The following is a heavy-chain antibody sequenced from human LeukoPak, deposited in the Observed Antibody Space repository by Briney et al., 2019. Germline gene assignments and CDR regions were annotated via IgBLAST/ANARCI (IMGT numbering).Heavy chain of an antibody. CDR2: IHSSGSI. CDR1: GGSISIFY. J-gene: IGHJ6*02. CDR3: ARGTFKDGLDV. V-gene: IGHV4-4*07. Sequence: SETLSLTCTVSGGSISIFYWSWIRQPAGKGLDWIGRIHSSGSINHNPSLKSRVTLSVDTSKNQLSLKLTSVAAADTAVYYCARGTFKDGLDVWGQGTTVTVSS. D-gene: IGHD2/OR15-2a*01.